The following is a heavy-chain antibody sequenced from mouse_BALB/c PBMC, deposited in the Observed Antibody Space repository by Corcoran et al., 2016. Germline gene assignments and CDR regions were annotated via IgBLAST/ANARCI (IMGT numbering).Heavy chain of an antibody. Sequence: EVQLQQSGPELVKPGASMKISCKASGYSFTGYTMNWVKQSHGKNLEWIGLINSYNGGTSYNQKFKGKATLTVDKSSSTAYMELLSLTSEDSAVYYCSRYYGNYGGYFDYWGQGTTLTVSS. CDR2: INSYNGGT. CDR1: GYSFTGYT. J-gene: IGHJ2*01. V-gene: IGHV1-18*01. D-gene: IGHD2-1*01. CDR3: SRYYGNYGGYFDY.